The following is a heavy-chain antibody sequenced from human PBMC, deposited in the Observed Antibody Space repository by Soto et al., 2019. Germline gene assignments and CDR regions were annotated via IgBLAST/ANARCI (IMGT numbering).Heavy chain of an antibody. CDR1: GFSLSTSGVG. Sequence: SGPTLVNPTQTLTLTCTFSGFSLSTSGVGVGWIRQPPGKALEWLALIYWDDDKRYSPSLKSRLTITKDTSKNQVVLTMTNMDPVDTATYYCAHRRGYYYDSSGYGLFDYWGQGTLVTVSS. CDR2: IYWDDDK. V-gene: IGHV2-5*02. J-gene: IGHJ4*02. D-gene: IGHD3-22*01. CDR3: AHRRGYYYDSSGYGLFDY.